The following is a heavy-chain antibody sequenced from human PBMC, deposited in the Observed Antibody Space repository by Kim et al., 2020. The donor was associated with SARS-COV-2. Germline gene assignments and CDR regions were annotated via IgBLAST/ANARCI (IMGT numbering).Heavy chain of an antibody. V-gene: IGHV3-11*06. D-gene: IGHD6-13*01. CDR3: AREWWASSSWSYYFDY. Sequence: VKGRFTISRDNAKNSLYLQMNSLRAEDTAVYYCAREWWASSSWSYYFDYWGQGTLVTVSS. J-gene: IGHJ4*02.